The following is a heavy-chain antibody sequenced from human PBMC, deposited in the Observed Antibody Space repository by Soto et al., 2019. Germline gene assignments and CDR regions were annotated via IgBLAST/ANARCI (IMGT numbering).Heavy chain of an antibody. V-gene: IGHV1-18*01. CDR3: ARVDIVATSYYYGMDV. J-gene: IGHJ6*02. CDR1: GYTFTSYG. CDR2: ISAYNGNT. D-gene: IGHD5-12*01. Sequence: ASVKVSYKASGYTFTSYGISWVRQAPGQGLEWMGWISAYNGNTNYAQKLQGRVTMTTDTSTSTAYMELRSLRSDDTAVYYCARVDIVATSYYYGMDVWGQGTTVTVSS.